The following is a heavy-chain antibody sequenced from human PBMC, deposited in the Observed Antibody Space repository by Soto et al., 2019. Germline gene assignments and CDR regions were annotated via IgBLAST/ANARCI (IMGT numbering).Heavy chain of an antibody. V-gene: IGHV5-51*01. CDR3: ARRRGSGSDYYYNYGMGV. J-gene: IGHJ6*02. D-gene: IGHD1-26*01. CDR2: IYPGDSEI. Sequence: GESLKISCKGSGYSFSRYWIGWVRQMPGKGLEWMGIIYPGDSEIRYSPSFQGQVTISADTSISTAYLQWSSLKASDTAIYYCARRRGSGSDYYYNYGMGVWGQGTTVTISS. CDR1: GYSFSRYW.